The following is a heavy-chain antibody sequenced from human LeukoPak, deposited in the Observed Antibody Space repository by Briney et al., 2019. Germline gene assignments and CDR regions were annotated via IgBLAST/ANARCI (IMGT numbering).Heavy chain of an antibody. J-gene: IGHJ4*02. V-gene: IGHV3-9*01. Sequence: GRSLRLSCAASGFTFDDYAMHWVRQAPGKGLEWVSGISWNSGSIGYADSVKGRFTISRDNAKNSLYLQMNSLRAEDTAVYYCARDSGGYDYWGQGTLVTVSS. D-gene: IGHD5-12*01. CDR1: GFTFDDYA. CDR3: ARDSGGYDY. CDR2: ISWNSGSI.